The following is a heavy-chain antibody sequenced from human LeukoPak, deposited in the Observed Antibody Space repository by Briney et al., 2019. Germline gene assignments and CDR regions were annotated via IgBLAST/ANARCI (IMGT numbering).Heavy chain of an antibody. CDR2: IYTSGST. CDR1: GGSISSYY. Sequence: SETLSLTCTVSGGSISSYYWSWIRQPAGKGLEWIGRIYTSGSTNYNPSLKSRVTMSVDTSKNQFSLKLSSVTAADTAVYYCARELYGSGSYYHYYYYMDVWGKGTTVTVSS. J-gene: IGHJ6*03. D-gene: IGHD3-10*01. V-gene: IGHV4-4*07. CDR3: ARELYGSGSYYHYYYYMDV.